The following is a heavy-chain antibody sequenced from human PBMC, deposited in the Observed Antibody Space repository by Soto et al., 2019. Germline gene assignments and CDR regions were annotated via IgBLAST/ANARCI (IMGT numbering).Heavy chain of an antibody. CDR1: GYSFTSYW. CDR3: ARVYPSSSWSYGLGGYYGMDV. Sequence: GEPLKISCKGSGYSFTSYWIGWVRQMPGKGLEWMGIIYPGDSDTRYSPSFQGQVTISADKSISTAYLQWSSLKASDTAMYYCARVYPSSSWSYGLGGYYGMDVWGQGTTVTVSS. J-gene: IGHJ6*02. V-gene: IGHV5-51*01. CDR2: IYPGDSDT. D-gene: IGHD6-13*01.